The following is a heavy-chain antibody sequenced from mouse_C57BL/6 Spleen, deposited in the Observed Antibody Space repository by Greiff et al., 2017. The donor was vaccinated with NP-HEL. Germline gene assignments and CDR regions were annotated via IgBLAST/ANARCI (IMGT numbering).Heavy chain of an antibody. V-gene: IGHV1-76*01. D-gene: IGHD1-1*01. Sequence: QVQLQQSGAELVRPGASVKLSCKASGYTFTDYYINWVKQRPGQGLEWIARIYPGSGNTYYNEKFKGKATLTAEKSSSTAYMQLSSLTSEDSAVYFCARCFYYYGSSYVGFDYWGQGTTLTVSS. CDR2: IYPGSGNT. CDR3: ARCFYYYGSSYVGFDY. J-gene: IGHJ2*01. CDR1: GYTFTDYY.